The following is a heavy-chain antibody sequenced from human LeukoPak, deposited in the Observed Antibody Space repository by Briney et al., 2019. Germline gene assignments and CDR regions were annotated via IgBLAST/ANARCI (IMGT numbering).Heavy chain of an antibody. CDR2: INPSGGST. D-gene: IGHD5-18*01. V-gene: IGHV1-46*01. CDR3: ARDSKLWLSYSYYYYGMDV. J-gene: IGHJ6*02. CDR1: GYTFTSYY. Sequence: GASVKVSCKASGYTFTSYYMHWVRQAPGQGLEWMGIINPSGGSTSYAQKFQGRVTMTRDTSTSTVYMELSSLRSEDTAVYYCARDSKLWLSYSYYYYGMDVWGQGTTVTVSS.